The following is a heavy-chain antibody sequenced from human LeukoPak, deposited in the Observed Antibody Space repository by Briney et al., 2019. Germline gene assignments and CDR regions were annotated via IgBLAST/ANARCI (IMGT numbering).Heavy chain of an antibody. CDR2: IWYDGSNK. V-gene: IGHV3-33*01. Sequence: RGSLRLSCAASGFTLSSFGMHWVRQAPGKGLEWVAVIWYDGSNKYYADSVKGRFTISRDNSKNTLYLQMNSLRAEDTAVYYCARELPPVVTYYFDYWGQGTLVTVSS. J-gene: IGHJ4*02. D-gene: IGHD3-22*01. CDR3: ARELPPVVTYYFDY. CDR1: GFTLSSFG.